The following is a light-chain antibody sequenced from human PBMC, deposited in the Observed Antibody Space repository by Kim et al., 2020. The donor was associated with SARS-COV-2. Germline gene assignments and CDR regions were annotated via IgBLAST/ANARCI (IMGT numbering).Light chain of an antibody. CDR2: AAS. CDR3: QKYNSAPLT. Sequence: VSVGNIVTITCRASQGISNYLAWYQQKPGKVPKLLIYAASTLQSGVPSRFSGSGSGTDFTLTISSLQPEDVATHYCQKYNSAPLTFRGGTQVDIK. CDR1: QGISNY. V-gene: IGKV1-27*01. J-gene: IGKJ4*01.